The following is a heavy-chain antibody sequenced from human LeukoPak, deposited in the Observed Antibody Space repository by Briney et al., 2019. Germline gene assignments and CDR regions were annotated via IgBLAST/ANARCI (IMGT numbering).Heavy chain of an antibody. D-gene: IGHD1-26*01. V-gene: IGHV4-34*01. CDR1: GGSFSGYY. J-gene: IGHJ3*02. Sequence: SETLSLTCAVYGGSFSGYYWSWIRQPPGQGLEWIGEINHSGSTNYNPPLKSRVTISVDTSKNQFSLKLSSVTAADTAVYYCARGRWELKRRAFDIWGQGAMVTVSS. CDR3: ARGRWELKRRAFDI. CDR2: INHSGST.